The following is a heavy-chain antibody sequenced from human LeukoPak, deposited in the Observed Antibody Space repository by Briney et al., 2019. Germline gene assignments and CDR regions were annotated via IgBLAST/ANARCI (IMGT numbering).Heavy chain of an antibody. CDR3: ARGTVSSSSWYWSQSHFDY. Sequence: ASVKVSCNASGYTFTGYYMHWVRQAPGQRLEWMGWINAGNGNTKYSQEFQGRVTITRDTSASTAYMELSSLRSEDMAVYYCARGTVSSSSWYWSQSHFDYWGQGTLVTVSS. J-gene: IGHJ4*02. V-gene: IGHV1-3*03. D-gene: IGHD6-13*01. CDR1: GYTFTGYY. CDR2: INAGNGNT.